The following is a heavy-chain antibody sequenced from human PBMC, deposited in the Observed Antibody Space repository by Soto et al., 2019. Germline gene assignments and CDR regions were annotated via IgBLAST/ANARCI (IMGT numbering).Heavy chain of an antibody. V-gene: IGHV1-69*01. J-gene: IGHJ4*02. CDR2: IIPTFGTR. CDR1: AGTFSSYP. Sequence: QVQLVQSGAEVKKPGSSVTVSCKASAGTFSSYPISWVRQAPGQGLEWMGGIIPTFGTRKYAQRFQGILTVTTTDFTRTAYMELSSLRSEDTAIYYCAGGVTVTTAGVYWGQGTLVTVS. CDR3: AGGVTVTTAGVY. D-gene: IGHD2-21*02.